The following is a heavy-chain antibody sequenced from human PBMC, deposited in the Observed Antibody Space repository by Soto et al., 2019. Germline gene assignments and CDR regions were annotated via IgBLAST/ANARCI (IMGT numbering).Heavy chain of an antibody. CDR2: INAGNGNT. CDR3: ARSLVTTFSDYFDP. Sequence: GASVKVSCKASGYTFTTFSIHWVRQAPGQRLEWMGWINAGNGNTKYSQKFQGRVTITRDTSASTAYMELSSLRSEDTAIYYCARSLVTTFSDYFDPWGQGTLVTVSS. D-gene: IGHD3-16*01. V-gene: IGHV1-3*01. CDR1: GYTFTTFS. J-gene: IGHJ5*02.